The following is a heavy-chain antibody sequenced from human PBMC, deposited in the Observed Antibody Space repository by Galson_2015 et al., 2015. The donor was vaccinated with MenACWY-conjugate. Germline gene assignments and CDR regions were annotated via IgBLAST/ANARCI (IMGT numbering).Heavy chain of an antibody. Sequence: SLRLSCAASGFRFSSYTFYWVRQSPGKGLEWVAVVPYDASSRYYRDSVQGRFTVSRDNSKNTVSLEISSLGPEDSAVYYCVRAEGWLRSAFDLWGQETMVTVSS. CDR1: GFRFSSYT. D-gene: IGHD5-12*01. J-gene: IGHJ3*01. CDR3: VRAEGWLRSAFDL. CDR2: VPYDASSR. V-gene: IGHV3-30*10.